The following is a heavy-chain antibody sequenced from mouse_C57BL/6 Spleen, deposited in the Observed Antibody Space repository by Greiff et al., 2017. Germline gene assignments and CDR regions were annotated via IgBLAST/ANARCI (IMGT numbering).Heavy chain of an antibody. D-gene: IGHD5-1*01. CDR2: IIPNYGTT. V-gene: IGHV1-39*01. CDR1: GYSFTDYN. J-gene: IGHJ3*01. Sequence: VQLQQSGPELVKPGASVTISCKASGYSFTDYNMNWVKQSNGKSLEWIGLIIPNYGTTIYNTKLQGKAPLTVDQSSSTAYLQLNSLTSEDAAVYYCARGEDLRPFAYWGQGTLVTVSA. CDR3: ARGEDLRPFAY.